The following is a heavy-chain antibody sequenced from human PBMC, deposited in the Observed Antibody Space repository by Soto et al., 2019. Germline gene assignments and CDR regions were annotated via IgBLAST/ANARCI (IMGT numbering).Heavy chain of an antibody. D-gene: IGHD5-12*01. CDR1: GFTFNDYA. V-gene: IGHV3-49*03. CDR3: SSEPSSVYDF. Sequence: GGSLRLSCTTSGFTFNDYAMSWFRQAPGKGLEWVGFIRTKAYGGTTEYAASVKGRFTISRDDSKTIAYLQMNSLKTEDTALYYCSSEPSSVYDFRGQGTQVTGSS. J-gene: IGHJ4*02. CDR2: IRTKAYGGTT.